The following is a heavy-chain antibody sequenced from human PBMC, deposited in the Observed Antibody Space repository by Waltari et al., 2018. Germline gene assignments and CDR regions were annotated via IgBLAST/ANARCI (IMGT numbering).Heavy chain of an antibody. Sequence: EVQLVESGGGLVKPGGSLRLSCVGSGFTFSTAWMHWARQAPGKGLEWVGRIKAKPHGGTTVYAAPVQGRFTISRDDSKNTVYLQMNSLKTEDTAIYYCGDFTAFDYWGQGSLVTVSS. CDR1: GFTFSTAW. CDR3: GDFTAFDY. V-gene: IGHV3-15*01. D-gene: IGHD2-8*02. CDR2: IKAKPHGGTT. J-gene: IGHJ4*02.